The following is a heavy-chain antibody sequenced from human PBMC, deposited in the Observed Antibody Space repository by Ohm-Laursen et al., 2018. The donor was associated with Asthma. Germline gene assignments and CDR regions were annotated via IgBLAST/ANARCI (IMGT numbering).Heavy chain of an antibody. D-gene: IGHD4-23*01. CDR2: IYFTGST. V-gene: IGHV4-31*03. CDR3: AREMAVETRAFDI. J-gene: IGHJ3*02. Sequence: SQTLSLTCTVSGGSISSGSYYWSWIRQHPGKGLEWIAYIYFTGSTYYNPSLKSRVALSIDTSTSQFSLELSSVTAADTAVYYCAREMAVETRAFDIWGQGRMVTVSS. CDR1: GGSISSGSYY.